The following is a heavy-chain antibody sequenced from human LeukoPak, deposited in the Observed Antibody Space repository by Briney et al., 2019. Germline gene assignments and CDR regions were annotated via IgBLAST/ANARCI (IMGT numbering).Heavy chain of an antibody. V-gene: IGHV1-18*01. Sequence: ASVKVSCKASGYSFTKYAMQWVRQAPGQGLEWMGWISAYNGNTNYAQKLQGRVTMTTDTSTSTAYMELRSLRSDDTAVYYCARDPGQQLDWFDPWGQGTLVTVSS. D-gene: IGHD6-13*01. CDR2: ISAYNGNT. CDR3: ARDPGQQLDWFDP. J-gene: IGHJ5*02. CDR1: GYSFTKYA.